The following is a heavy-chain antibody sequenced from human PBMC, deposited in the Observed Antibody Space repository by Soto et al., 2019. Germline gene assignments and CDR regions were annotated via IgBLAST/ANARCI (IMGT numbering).Heavy chain of an antibody. J-gene: IGHJ4*02. CDR2: IYHTGST. D-gene: IGHD3-3*01. CDR1: GGSISSSGFS. CDR3: ARRDDFWSGYSIDY. Sequence: TLSLTCTVSGGSISSSGFSRSWIRQPPGKGLEWIGYIYHTGSTYYSPSLKSRPTMSVDTSKNQFSLKLTSVTAADTAVYYCARRDDFWSGYSIDYWGLGTLVTVSS. V-gene: IGHV4-30-2*01.